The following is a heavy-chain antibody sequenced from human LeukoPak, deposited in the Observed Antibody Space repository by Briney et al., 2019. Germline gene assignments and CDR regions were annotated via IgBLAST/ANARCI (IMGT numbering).Heavy chain of an antibody. V-gene: IGHV3-48*03. J-gene: IGHJ4*02. Sequence: GGSLRLSCAASGFTFSSYEMNWVRQAPGKGLEWVSYISSSGSTIYYADSVKGRFTISRDNAKNSLYLQINSLRAEDTAVYYCARGGGYSSGWYSGYFDYWGQGTLVTVSS. CDR3: ARGGGYSSGWYSGYFDY. CDR2: ISSSGSTI. CDR1: GFTFSSYE. D-gene: IGHD6-19*01.